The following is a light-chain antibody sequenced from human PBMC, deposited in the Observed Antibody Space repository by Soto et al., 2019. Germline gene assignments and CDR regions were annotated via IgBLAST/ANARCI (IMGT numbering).Light chain of an antibody. CDR1: QSVSSY. CDR3: QQRSHWPT. V-gene: IGKV3-11*01. J-gene: IGKJ4*01. CDR2: DAS. Sequence: EIVLTQSPATLSLSPGERATLSCRASQSVSSYLAWYQQKPGQAPRLLIYDASNRATGIPARFSGSGSGTDFNLTISSLEPEGFAVYYCQQRSHWPTFGGGTKVEIK.